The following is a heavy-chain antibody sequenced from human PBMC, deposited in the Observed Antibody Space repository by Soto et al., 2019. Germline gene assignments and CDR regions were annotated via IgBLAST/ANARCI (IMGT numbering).Heavy chain of an antibody. CDR1: GGTFSSYA. CDR2: IIPIFGTA. D-gene: IGHD4-4*01. J-gene: IGHJ6*02. CDR3: ARDHYSNYVYYGMDV. V-gene: IGHV1-69*13. Sequence: ASVKVSCKASGGTFSSYAISWVRQAPGQGLEWMGGIIPIFGTANYAQKFQGRVTITADESTSTAYMELSSLRSEDTAVYYCARDHYSNYVYYGMDVWGQGTTVTVSS.